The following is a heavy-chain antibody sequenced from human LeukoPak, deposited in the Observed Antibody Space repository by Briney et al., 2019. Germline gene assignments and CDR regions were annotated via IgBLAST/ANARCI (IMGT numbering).Heavy chain of an antibody. CDR3: AKAIGWFGELFLDAFDI. V-gene: IGHV3-43D*03. J-gene: IGHJ3*02. Sequence: GGSLRLSCADSGFTFDDYAMHWGREAPGKGLECVSLISWDGGSTYYADSVKGRFTISRDNSKNSLYLQMNSLRAEDTALYYCAKAIGWFGELFLDAFDIWGQGTMVTVSS. CDR1: GFTFDDYA. CDR2: ISWDGGST. D-gene: IGHD3-10*01.